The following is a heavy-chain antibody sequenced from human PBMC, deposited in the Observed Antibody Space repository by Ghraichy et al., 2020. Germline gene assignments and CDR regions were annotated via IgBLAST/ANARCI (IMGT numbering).Heavy chain of an antibody. Sequence: GSLILSCAASGFSFSSYTMNWVRQPPGKGLEWVSSISSSSSYIYDADSVKGRFTISRDNAKNSLYLQMNSLRAEDTAVYYCARDAPSGTDPASWFDPWGQGTLVTVSS. CDR3: ARDAPSGTDPASWFDP. J-gene: IGHJ5*02. D-gene: IGHD1-26*01. CDR2: ISSSSSYI. CDR1: GFSFSSYT. V-gene: IGHV3-21*01.